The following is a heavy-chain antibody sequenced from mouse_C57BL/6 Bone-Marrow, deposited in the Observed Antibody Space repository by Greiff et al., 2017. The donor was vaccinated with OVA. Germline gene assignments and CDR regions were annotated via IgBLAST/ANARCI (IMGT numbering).Heavy chain of an antibody. D-gene: IGHD1-1*01. CDR1: GYSITSDY. CDR3: ARGYYYYGSYWYFDV. J-gene: IGHJ1*03. V-gene: IGHV3-8*01. CDR2: ISYSGST. Sequence: EVKLMESGPGLAKPSQTLSLTCSVTGYSITSDYWNWIRKFPGNKLEYMGYISYSGSTYYNPSLNSRISITRDTSKNPYYLQMNSVTTEDTATYCCARGYYYYGSYWYFDVWGTGTTVTVSS.